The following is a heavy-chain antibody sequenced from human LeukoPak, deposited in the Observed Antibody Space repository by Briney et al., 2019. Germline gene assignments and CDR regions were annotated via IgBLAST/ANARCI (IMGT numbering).Heavy chain of an antibody. CDR3: AKRGKIVVVPAATTHPYYFDY. V-gene: IGHV3-74*01. CDR1: GFTFSSYW. D-gene: IGHD2-2*01. J-gene: IGHJ4*02. Sequence: GGSLRLSCAASGFTFSSYWMRWVRQAPGKGLVWVSRINSDGSSTSYADSVKGRFTISRDNSKNTLYLQMNSLRAEDTAVYYCAKRGKIVVVPAATTHPYYFDYWGQGTLVTVSS. CDR2: INSDGSST.